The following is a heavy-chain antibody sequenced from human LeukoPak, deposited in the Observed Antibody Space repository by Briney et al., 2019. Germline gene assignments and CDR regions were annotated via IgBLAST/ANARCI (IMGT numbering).Heavy chain of an antibody. CDR2: GDNTGGT. CDR1: GESLNRHY. D-gene: IGHD6-19*01. CDR3: ARETSLTGYASGLGFNY. J-gene: IGHJ4*02. V-gene: IGHV4-34*01. Sequence: SETLSLTCAVYGESLNRHYWSWIRQPPGKGLEWIGEGDNTGGTKFNPSLKSRVTISIDTSKNQFSLRLTSVTAADTATYYCARETSLTGYASGLGFNYWGQGILVTVSS.